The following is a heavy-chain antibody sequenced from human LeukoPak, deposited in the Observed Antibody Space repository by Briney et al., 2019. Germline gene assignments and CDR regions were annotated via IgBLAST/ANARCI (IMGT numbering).Heavy chain of an antibody. J-gene: IGHJ4*02. D-gene: IGHD2-2*01. CDR3: AKDICSSTSCYASDY. V-gene: IGHV3-53*01. CDR1: GFTFSTYT. CDR2: IYSSGST. Sequence: GGSLRLSCAASGFTFSTYTMNWVRQAPGKGLEWVSVIYSSGSTYYSDFVKGRFSISRDNSKNTPYLQMNSLRAEDTAVYYCAKDICSSTSCYASDYWGQGTLVTVSS.